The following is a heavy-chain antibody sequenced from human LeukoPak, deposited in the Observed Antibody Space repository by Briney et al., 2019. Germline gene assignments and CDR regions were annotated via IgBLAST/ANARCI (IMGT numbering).Heavy chain of an antibody. J-gene: IGHJ4*02. CDR1: GFTFSSYW. D-gene: IGHD2-2*01. CDR2: IKQDGSEK. Sequence: GGSLRLSCAASGFTFSSYWMSWVRQAPGKGLEWVANIKQDGSEKYYVDSVKGRFTISRDNAKNSLYLQMNSLRAEDTAVYYCARDSAVVVPAALGYWGQGTLVTVSS. V-gene: IGHV3-7*01. CDR3: ARDSAVVVPAALGY.